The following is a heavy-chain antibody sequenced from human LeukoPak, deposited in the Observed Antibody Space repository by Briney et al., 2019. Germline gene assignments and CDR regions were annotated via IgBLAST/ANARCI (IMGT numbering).Heavy chain of an antibody. D-gene: IGHD3-22*01. CDR2: IYSGGST. J-gene: IGHJ3*02. Sequence: GGSLRLSCAASGFTVSSNYMTWVRQAPGKGLEWVSVIYSGGSTYYADSVKGRFTISRDNSKNTLYLQMNSLRAEDTAVYYCARDPRYYYDSSGYAFDIWGQGTMVTVSS. V-gene: IGHV3-66*01. CDR1: GFTVSSNY. CDR3: ARDPRYYYDSSGYAFDI.